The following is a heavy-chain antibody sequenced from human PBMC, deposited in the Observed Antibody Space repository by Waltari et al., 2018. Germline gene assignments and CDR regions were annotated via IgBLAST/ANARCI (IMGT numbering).Heavy chain of an antibody. CDR2: QNPNRGDT. V-gene: IGHV1-2*02. CDR3: ARGNPLHNGDRMIFAY. D-gene: IGHD4-17*01. J-gene: IGHJ4*02. Sequence: QVQLVQSGAEVKTPGASVKVSCKASGYTFSDFYMHWVRQAPGQGLEWMGVQNPNRGDTKYAQTVQGRVTMTRDMSITTAYMELSSLRSDDTAAYYCARGNPLHNGDRMIFAYWGQGALVAVSS. CDR1: GYTFSDFY.